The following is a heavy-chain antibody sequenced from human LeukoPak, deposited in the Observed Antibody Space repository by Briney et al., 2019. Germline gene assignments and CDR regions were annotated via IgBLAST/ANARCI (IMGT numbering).Heavy chain of an antibody. CDR1: GGSISSYY. J-gene: IGHJ4*02. D-gene: IGHD1-26*01. CDR2: IYYSGST. V-gene: IGHV4-59*01. CDR3: ARALASLVGPQDFDY. Sequence: SETLSLTRTVSGGSISSYYWSWIRQPPGKGLEWIGHIYYSGSTNYNPSLKSRVTISVDTSKNQFSLKLSSVPAADTAVYYCARALASLVGPQDFDYWGQGTLVTVSS.